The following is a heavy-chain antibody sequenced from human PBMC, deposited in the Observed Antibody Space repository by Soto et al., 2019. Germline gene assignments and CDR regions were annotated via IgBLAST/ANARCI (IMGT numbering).Heavy chain of an antibody. CDR1: GFTFSSYG. CDR2: INFDGSYK. V-gene: IGHV3-33*01. D-gene: IGHD2-21*02. Sequence: QVQLVESGGGVVQPGRSLRLSCAASGFTFSSYGMHWVRQAPGKGLEWVAIINFDGSYKYYADSVKGRFTISRDNSRXXRXXQMDSLSAEDTAVYYCARGGLDGTYCGGACYTLDYWGQGNLVTVSS. J-gene: IGHJ4*02. CDR3: ARGGLDGTYCGGACYTLDY.